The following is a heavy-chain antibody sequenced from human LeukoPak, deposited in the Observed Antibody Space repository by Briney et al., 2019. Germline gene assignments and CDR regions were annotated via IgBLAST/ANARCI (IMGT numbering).Heavy chain of an antibody. D-gene: IGHD1-26*01. CDR2: ISPSGDKT. CDR1: GYTFTVYY. CDR3: ARDNSVGDYAWWFDP. V-gene: IGHV1-46*01. Sequence: ASVKVSFKASGYTFTVYYMHWVRQAPGQGGEWVGLISPSGDKTWNAQKFQGRVTMTRDMSTSTDYLELSSLRSEDTAVYYRARDNSVGDYAWWFDPWGQGTLVTVSS. J-gene: IGHJ5*02.